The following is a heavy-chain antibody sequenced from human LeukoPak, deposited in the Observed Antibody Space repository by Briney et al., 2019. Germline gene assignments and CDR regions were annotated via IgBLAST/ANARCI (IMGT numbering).Heavy chain of an antibody. V-gene: IGHV1-18*01. CDR3: ARAQYQLLRD. CDR1: GGTFSNYA. Sequence: ASVKVSCKASGGTFSNYAISWVRQAPGQGLEWMGWISAYNGNTNYAQKLQGRVTMTTDTSTSTAYMELRSLRSDDTAVYYCARAQYQLLRDWGQGTLVTVSS. CDR2: ISAYNGNT. D-gene: IGHD2-2*01. J-gene: IGHJ4*02.